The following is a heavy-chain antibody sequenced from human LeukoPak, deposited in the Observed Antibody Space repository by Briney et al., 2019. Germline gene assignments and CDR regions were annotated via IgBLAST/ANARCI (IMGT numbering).Heavy chain of an antibody. D-gene: IGHD5-18*01. J-gene: IGHJ4*02. CDR2: ISSSGTTI. CDR1: GFTFSDHY. Sequence: GGSLRLSCAVSGFTFSDHYMSWIRQAPGKGLEWVSYISSSGTTIYYADSVKGRFTISRDNARNSLYLQMNSLRAEDTAVYYCATGYSYGFYYWGQGTLVTVSS. V-gene: IGHV3-11*04. CDR3: ATGYSYGFYY.